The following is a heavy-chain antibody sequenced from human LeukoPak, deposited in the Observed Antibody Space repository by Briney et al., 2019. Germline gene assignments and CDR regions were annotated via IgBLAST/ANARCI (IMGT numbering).Heavy chain of an antibody. CDR2: IYYSGST. J-gene: IGHJ3*02. CDR3: AREKMYCGGDCFKVRAFDI. D-gene: IGHD2-21*02. CDR1: GGSISSGGCY. V-gene: IGHV4-31*03. Sequence: SETLSLTCTVSGGSISSGGCYWSWIRQHPGKGLEWIGYIYYSGSTYYNPSLKSRVTISVDTSKNQFSLKLSSVTAADTAVYYCAREKMYCGGDCFKVRAFDIWGQGTMVTVSS.